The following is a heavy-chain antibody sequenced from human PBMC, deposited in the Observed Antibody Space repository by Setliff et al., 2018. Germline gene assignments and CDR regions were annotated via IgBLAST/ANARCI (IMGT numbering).Heavy chain of an antibody. Sequence: GASVKVSCKASGGTFSSYAISWVRQAPGQGLEWMGRIIPIFGTANYAQKFQGRVTITADKSTSTAYMELSSLRSDDTAVYYCARASGWYYFDYWGQGTLVTVSS. D-gene: IGHD6-19*01. J-gene: IGHJ4*02. CDR3: ARASGWYYFDY. CDR2: IIPIFGTA. CDR1: GGTFSSYA. V-gene: IGHV1-69*06.